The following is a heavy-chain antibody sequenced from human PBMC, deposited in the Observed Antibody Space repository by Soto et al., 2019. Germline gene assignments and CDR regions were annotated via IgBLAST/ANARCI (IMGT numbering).Heavy chain of an antibody. CDR2: IWYDGSNK. J-gene: IGHJ4*02. Sequence: GGSLRLSCAASGFTFSSYGMHWVRQAPGKGLEWVAVIWYDGSNKYYADSVKGRFTISRDNSKNTLYLQMKSLRAEDTAVYYCARDPHCTNGVCYIGNLYYFDYWGQGTLVTVSS. CDR1: GFTFSSYG. CDR3: ARDPHCTNGVCYIGNLYYFDY. D-gene: IGHD2-8*01. V-gene: IGHV3-33*08.